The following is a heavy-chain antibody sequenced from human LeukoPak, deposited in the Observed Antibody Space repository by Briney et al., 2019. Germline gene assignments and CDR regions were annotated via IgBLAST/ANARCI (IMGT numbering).Heavy chain of an antibody. D-gene: IGHD5-18*01. Sequence: GGSLRLSCAASGFTFSNAWMSWVRQAPGKGLEWVGRIKSKTDGGTTDYAAPVKGRFTISRDDSKNTLYLQMNSLKTEDTAVYYCTTEQWQLWRYYFDYWGQGTLVTVSS. J-gene: IGHJ4*02. CDR2: IKSKTDGGTT. CDR3: TTEQWQLWRYYFDY. CDR1: GFTFSNAW. V-gene: IGHV3-15*01.